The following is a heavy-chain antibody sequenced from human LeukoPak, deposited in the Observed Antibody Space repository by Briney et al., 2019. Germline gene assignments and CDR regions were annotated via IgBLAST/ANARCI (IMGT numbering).Heavy chain of an antibody. CDR1: GFTVSNNY. Sequence: GGSLRLSCAVSGFTVSNNYMTWVRQAPGKGLEWVSVIYSGDTTYYADSVKGRFTISRDDLKNTLYLQMNSLRADDTGVYYCATAFEQQLVGEEYYWGQGTLVTVSS. CDR2: IYSGDTT. V-gene: IGHV3-53*01. CDR3: ATAFEQQLVGEEYY. D-gene: IGHD6-13*01. J-gene: IGHJ4*02.